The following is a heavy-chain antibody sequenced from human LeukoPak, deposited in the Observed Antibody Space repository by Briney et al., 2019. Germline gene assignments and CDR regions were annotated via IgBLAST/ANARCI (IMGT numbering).Heavy chain of an antibody. V-gene: IGHV3-23*01. D-gene: IGHD1-26*01. CDR3: AKVGATTPYFDY. J-gene: IGHJ4*02. Sequence: PGGSLRLSCAASGFAFSSYAMSWVRQAPGKGLEWVSAISGSGGSTYYADSVKGRFTISRDNSKNMLYLQMNSLRAEDTAVYYCAKVGATTPYFDYWGQGTLVTVSS. CDR1: GFAFSSYA. CDR2: ISGSGGST.